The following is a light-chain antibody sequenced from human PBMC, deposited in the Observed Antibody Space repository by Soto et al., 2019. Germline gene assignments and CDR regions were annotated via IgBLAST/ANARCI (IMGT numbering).Light chain of an antibody. CDR3: QQYNNWPPLYT. CDR2: GAS. CDR1: QSVVNN. V-gene: IGKV3-15*01. J-gene: IGKJ2*01. Sequence: EIVMTQSPATLFVSPGEGATLSCRASQSVVNNLAWYQQKPGQAPRLLIYGASTRATGVLARFSGSGSGTEFTLTISSLQSEDFAVYYCQQYNNWPPLYTFGQGTKLEIK.